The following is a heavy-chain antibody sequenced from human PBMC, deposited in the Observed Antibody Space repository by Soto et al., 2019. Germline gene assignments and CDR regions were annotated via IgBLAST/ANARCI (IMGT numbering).Heavy chain of an antibody. CDR3: PKDGNNIVVVPAAIDP. CDR2: ISGSGDIT. J-gene: IGHJ5*02. CDR1: GFTSSIYA. Sequence: PGGTLRLSCAASGFTSSIYAMNWVRQAPGKGLEWVSLISGSGDITYYADSVKGRFTISRDNSRNTVYQQMNSLRFEDTAVYYCPKDGNNIVVVPAAIDPWGQGTLVTVSS. D-gene: IGHD2-2*02. V-gene: IGHV3-23*01.